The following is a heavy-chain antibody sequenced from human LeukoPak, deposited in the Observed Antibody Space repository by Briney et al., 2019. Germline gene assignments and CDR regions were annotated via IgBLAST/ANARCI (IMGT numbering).Heavy chain of an antibody. V-gene: IGHV1-2*02. CDR2: INPNSGGT. D-gene: IGHD1-26*01. CDR3: ARPGTLGYSGNYYYFDY. CDR1: GYTFNGYY. J-gene: IGHJ4*02. Sequence: ASVKVSCKASGYTFNGYYIHWGRQAPGQGLEWMGWINPNSGGTNYAQKFQGRVTMTRDTSISTAYMELSRLRSDDTAVYSCARPGTLGYSGNYYYFDYWGQGTLVTVSS.